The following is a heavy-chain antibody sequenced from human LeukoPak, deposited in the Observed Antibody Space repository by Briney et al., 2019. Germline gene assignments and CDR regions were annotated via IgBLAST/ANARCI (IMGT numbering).Heavy chain of an antibody. CDR2: IIPIFGTA. CDR1: GGTFSSYA. J-gene: IGHJ3*02. Sequence: GSSVKVSCKASGGTFSSYAISWVRQAPGQGREWMGGIIPIFGTANYAQKFQGRVTITADESTSTAYMELSSLRSEDTAVYYCARGELKGSAFDIWGQGTMVTVSS. CDR3: ARGELKGSAFDI. V-gene: IGHV1-69*01. D-gene: IGHD1-26*01.